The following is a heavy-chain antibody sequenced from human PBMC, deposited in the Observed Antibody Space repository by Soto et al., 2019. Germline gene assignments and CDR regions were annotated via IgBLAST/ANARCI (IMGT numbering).Heavy chain of an antibody. V-gene: IGHV4-59*01. J-gene: IGHJ4*02. D-gene: IGHD5-12*01. CDR2: IYYSGST. CDR1: GGSISNYY. Sequence: PSETLSLTCTVSGGSISNYYWSWIRQPPGKGLEWIGYIYYSGSTNYNPSLKSRVTISVDTSKNQFSLKLSSVTAAGTAVYYCARDPGDGYNYSYFDYWGQGTLVTVSS. CDR3: ARDPGDGYNYSYFDY.